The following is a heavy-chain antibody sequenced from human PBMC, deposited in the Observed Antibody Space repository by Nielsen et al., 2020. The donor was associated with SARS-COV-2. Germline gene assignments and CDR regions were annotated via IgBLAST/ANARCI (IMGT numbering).Heavy chain of an antibody. CDR1: GGSISSGGYT. V-gene: IGHV4-30-2*01. J-gene: IGHJ3*02. Sequence: SETLSLTCAASGGSISSGGYTWSWMRQPPGKGLEWIGYIYHSGRTYYNPSLKSRPTTSVDRSKNQFSLKLSSVTAADTAVYYCARGGRITFGGADDAFDIWGQGTMVTVSS. CDR3: ARGGRITFGGADDAFDI. CDR2: IYHSGRT. D-gene: IGHD3-16*01.